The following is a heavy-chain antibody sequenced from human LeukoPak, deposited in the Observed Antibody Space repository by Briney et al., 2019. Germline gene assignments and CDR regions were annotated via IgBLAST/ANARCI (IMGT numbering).Heavy chain of an antibody. D-gene: IGHD2-15*01. CDR3: AKIYCSDITCYFDF. J-gene: IGHJ4*02. V-gene: IGHV4-4*02. Sequence: PGGSLRLSCAASGFTFNTYTMNWVRQAPGKGLEWIGEISSHSGSANYNPSLMRRVTISVDKSKNQFSLRLSSVTAADTAVYYCAKIYCSDITCYFDFWGQGTLVTVSS. CDR1: GFTFNTYTM. CDR2: ISSHSGSA.